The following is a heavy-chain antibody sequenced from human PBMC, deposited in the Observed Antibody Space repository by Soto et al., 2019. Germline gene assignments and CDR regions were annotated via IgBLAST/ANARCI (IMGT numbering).Heavy chain of an antibody. D-gene: IGHD4-17*01. J-gene: IGHJ4*02. CDR2: ISYDGSNK. CDR3: AKDWTTVTPIGGY. CDR1: GFTFCSYG. Sequence: QVQLVESGGGVVQPGRSLRLSCAASGFTFCSYGMHWVRQAPGKGLEWVAVISYDGSNKYYADSVKGRFTISRDNSKNTLYLQMNSLRAEDTAVYYCAKDWTTVTPIGGYWGQGTLVTVSS. V-gene: IGHV3-30*18.